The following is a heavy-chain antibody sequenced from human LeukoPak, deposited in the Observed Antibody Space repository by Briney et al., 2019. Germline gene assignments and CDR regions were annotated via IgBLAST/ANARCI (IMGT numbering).Heavy chain of an antibody. CDR2: ISSSSSYI. Sequence: GGSLRLSCAASGFTFSSYSMNWLRQAPGKGLEWVSSISSSSSYIYYADSVKGRFTISRDNAKNSLYLQMNSLRAEDTAVYYCAREDGYNCFDYWGQGTLVTVSS. D-gene: IGHD5-24*01. CDR1: GFTFSSYS. CDR3: AREDGYNCFDY. V-gene: IGHV3-21*01. J-gene: IGHJ4*02.